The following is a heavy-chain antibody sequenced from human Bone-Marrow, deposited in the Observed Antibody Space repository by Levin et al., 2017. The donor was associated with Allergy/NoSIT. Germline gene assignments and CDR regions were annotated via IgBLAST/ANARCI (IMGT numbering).Heavy chain of an antibody. J-gene: IGHJ4*02. Sequence: KVSCQGSGCSFPNYWINWVRQMPGEGLEWMGRIDPSDSYSNYNPSFQGHVTISVDKSISTVYLQVSSLKASDTAMYYCARQLDIAVAGADYWGQGTLVTVSS. CDR1: GCSFPNYW. D-gene: IGHD6-19*01. CDR2: IDPSDSYS. CDR3: ARQLDIAVAGADY. V-gene: IGHV5-10-1*01.